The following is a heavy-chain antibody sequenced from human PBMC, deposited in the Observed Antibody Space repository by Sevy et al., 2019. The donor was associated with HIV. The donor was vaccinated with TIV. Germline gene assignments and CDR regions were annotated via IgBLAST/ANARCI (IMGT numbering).Heavy chain of an antibody. D-gene: IGHD3-22*01. CDR2: IKQDESEK. CDR3: ARGNSGSFDY. J-gene: IGHJ4*02. CDR1: GFTFSSYW. Sequence: GGSLRLSCAASGFTFSSYWMHWVRQAPGKGLEGVANIKQDESEKYYLASVKGRFAISRDNAKDLVYLQMNSLRPGDTAVYYCARGNSGSFDYLGQGTLVTVSS. V-gene: IGHV3-7*04.